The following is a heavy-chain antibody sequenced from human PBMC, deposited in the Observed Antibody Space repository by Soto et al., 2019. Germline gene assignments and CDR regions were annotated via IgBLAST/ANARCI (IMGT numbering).Heavy chain of an antibody. CDR2: SNSDGSST. D-gene: IGHD1-1*01. V-gene: IGHV3-74*01. CDR3: ARHLAGNTDY. J-gene: IGHJ4*02. CDR1: GFTFSSYW. Sequence: EVQLVESGGGLVQPGGSLRLSCAASGFTFSSYWMHWVRQAPGKGLVWVSRSNSDGSSTSYAHSVRGRFTISRDKTKNTLELQMIRLRAEDVAEYSCARHLAGNTDYWGQGTLVTVSS.